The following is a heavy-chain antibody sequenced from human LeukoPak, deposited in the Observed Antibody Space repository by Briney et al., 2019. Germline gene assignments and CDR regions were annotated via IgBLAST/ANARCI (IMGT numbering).Heavy chain of an antibody. CDR1: GFTVSSNY. Sequence: GGSLRLSCAASGFTVSSNYMSWVRQAPGKGLEWVSLISASGGSTHYADYVKGRVTISRDKSKNTLYLQMNSLRAEDTAFYYGAKGPKQQLVGSRGHYFDYWGQGTLVTVSS. CDR2: ISASGGST. J-gene: IGHJ4*02. CDR3: AKGPKQQLVGSRGHYFDY. V-gene: IGHV3-23*01. D-gene: IGHD6-13*01.